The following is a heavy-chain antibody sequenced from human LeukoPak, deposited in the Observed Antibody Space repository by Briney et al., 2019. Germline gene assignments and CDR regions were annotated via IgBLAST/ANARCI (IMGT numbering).Heavy chain of an antibody. V-gene: IGHV3-21*01. CDR1: GFSFSTHS. D-gene: IGHD6-25*01. CDR3: ARLPSAAGSGTFDY. CDR2: INSDSIYI. Sequence: GGSLRLSCAASGFSFSTHSMNWVRQAPGKGLEWVSSINSDSIYIYYGDSLRGRFTISRDNARNSLYLQMNSLRVEDTAVYYCARLPSAAGSGTFDYWGQGSLVTVSS. J-gene: IGHJ4*02.